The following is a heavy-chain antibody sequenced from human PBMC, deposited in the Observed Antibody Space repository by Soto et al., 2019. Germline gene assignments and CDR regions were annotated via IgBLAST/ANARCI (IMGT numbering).Heavy chain of an antibody. CDR1: GFTFSSYG. CDR2: IWYDGSNK. V-gene: IGHV3-33*01. J-gene: IGHJ4*02. Sequence: QVQLVESGGGVVQPGRSLRLSCAASGFTFSSYGMHWVRQAPGKGLEWVAVIWYDGSNKYYADSVKGRFTISRDNSKNXLXLQMNSLRAEDTAVYYCARATPYCGGDCYPGYYFDYWGQGTLVTVSS. D-gene: IGHD2-21*02. CDR3: ARATPYCGGDCYPGYYFDY.